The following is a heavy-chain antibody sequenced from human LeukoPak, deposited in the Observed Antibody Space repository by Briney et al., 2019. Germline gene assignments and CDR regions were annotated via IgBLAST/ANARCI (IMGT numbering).Heavy chain of an antibody. V-gene: IGHV3-30*04. CDR1: GFIFSDHA. CDR3: ARQMTSTRLFDS. J-gene: IGHJ4*02. Sequence: GGSLRLSSVASGFIFSDHAFHWVRQSPDKGLEWVALIGSDGTKQYYADSVQGRFTVSRENSKNTLFLQMNTVRADDTAVYFCARQMTSTRLFDSWGQGTLVTVSS. CDR2: IGSDGTKQ. D-gene: IGHD5/OR15-5a*01.